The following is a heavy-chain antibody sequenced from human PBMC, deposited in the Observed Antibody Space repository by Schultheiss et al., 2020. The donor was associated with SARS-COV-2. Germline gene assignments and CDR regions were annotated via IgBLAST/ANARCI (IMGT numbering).Heavy chain of an antibody. D-gene: IGHD3-10*01. J-gene: IGHJ4*02. Sequence: GGSLRLSCAASGFTFSSYEMNWVRQAPGKGLEWVSYISSSGYTIYYADSVKGRFTISRDNAKNSLYLQMNSLRAEDTAVYYCTTDLWFRVGNRYIDYWGQGTLVTVSS. CDR2: ISSSGYTI. CDR3: TTDLWFRVGNRYIDY. V-gene: IGHV3-48*03. CDR1: GFTFSSYE.